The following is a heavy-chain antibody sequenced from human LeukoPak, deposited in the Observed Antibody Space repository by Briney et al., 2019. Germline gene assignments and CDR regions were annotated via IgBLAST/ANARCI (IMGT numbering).Heavy chain of an antibody. D-gene: IGHD1-7*01. J-gene: IGHJ4*02. CDR2: ISGSGGST. CDR1: GFTFGSSA. V-gene: IGHV3-23*01. Sequence: PGGSLRLSCAASGFTFGSSAMTWVRQTTGKGLEWVSAISGSGGSTYYADSVKGRFTISRDNSKNTLSLQMNSLRAEDTAVNYCAKEGKTRNWNYSQAKPVYWGQGTLVIVSS. CDR3: AKEGKTRNWNYSQAKPVY.